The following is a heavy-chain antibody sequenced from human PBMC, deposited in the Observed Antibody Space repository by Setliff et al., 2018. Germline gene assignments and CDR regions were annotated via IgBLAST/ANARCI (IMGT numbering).Heavy chain of an antibody. CDR2: INHNGGT. CDR3: ARRGDINGYYYHEDAFDI. D-gene: IGHD3-22*01. V-gene: IGHV4-34*01. J-gene: IGHJ3*02. Sequence: SETLSLTCAVYGGSFSGYYWSWIRQPPGRGLEWIGEINHNGGTNYNPSLKSRVTISIHTSKNQFSLNLSSVTAADTAVYYCARRGDINGYYYHEDAFDIWGQGTMVTVSS. CDR1: GGSFSGYY.